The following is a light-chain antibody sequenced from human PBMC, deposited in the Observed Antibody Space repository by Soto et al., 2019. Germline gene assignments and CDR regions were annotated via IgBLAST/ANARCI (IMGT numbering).Light chain of an antibody. CDR3: SSYTSSSTLNV. V-gene: IGLV2-14*01. CDR2: DVS. J-gene: IGLJ1*01. Sequence: QSVLTQPASVSGSPGQSITISCTGTSSDVGGYNYVSWYQQHPGKAPKLMIYDVSNRPSGVSNRFSGSKSGNTASLTISGLQAEDEADYYCSSYTSSSTLNVSGTGTKVTVL. CDR1: SSDVGGYNY.